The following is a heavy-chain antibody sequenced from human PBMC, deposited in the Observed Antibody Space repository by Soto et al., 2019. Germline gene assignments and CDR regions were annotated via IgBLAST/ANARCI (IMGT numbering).Heavy chain of an antibody. Sequence: SETLSLTCTVSGGSISSGDYYWSWIRQPPGKGLEWIGYIYYSGSTYYNPSLKSRVTISVDTSKNQFSLKLSSVTAADTAVYYCARLYCSSTSCYSPYYYYGMDVWGQGTTVTVSS. CDR2: IYYSGST. CDR3: ARLYCSSTSCYSPYYYYGMDV. V-gene: IGHV4-30-4*01. J-gene: IGHJ6*02. CDR1: GGSISSGDYY. D-gene: IGHD2-2*01.